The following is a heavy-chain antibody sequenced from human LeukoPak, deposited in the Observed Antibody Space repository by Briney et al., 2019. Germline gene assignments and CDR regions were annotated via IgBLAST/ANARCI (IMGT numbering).Heavy chain of an antibody. V-gene: IGHV3-48*01. CDR3: ARALRFLECHIQCLDYYYMDV. J-gene: IGHJ6*03. D-gene: IGHD3-3*01. CDR2: ISSSSSTI. Sequence: GGSLRLSCAASGFTFSSYSMNWVRQAPGKGLEWVSYISSSSSTIYYADSVKGRFTISRDNAKNSLYLQMNSLRAEDTAVYYCARALRFLECHIQCLDYYYMDVWGKGTTVTVSS. CDR1: GFTFSSYS.